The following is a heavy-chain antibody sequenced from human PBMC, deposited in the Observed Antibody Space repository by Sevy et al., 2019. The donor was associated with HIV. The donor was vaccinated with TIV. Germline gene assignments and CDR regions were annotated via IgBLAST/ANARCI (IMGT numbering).Heavy chain of an antibody. Sequence: GGSLRLSCAASGFTFSSYSMNWVRQAPGKGLEWVSSISSSNNYIYYADSLKGRFTISRDIAKNSLYLQMNSLRAEDTAVYYCARDLREYSSSSKYYFDYWGQGILVTVSS. D-gene: IGHD6-6*01. V-gene: IGHV3-21*01. CDR2: ISSSNNYI. CDR1: GFTFSSYS. J-gene: IGHJ4*02. CDR3: ARDLREYSSSSKYYFDY.